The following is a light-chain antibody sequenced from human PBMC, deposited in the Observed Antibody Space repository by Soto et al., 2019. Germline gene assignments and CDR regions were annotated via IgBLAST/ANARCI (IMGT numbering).Light chain of an antibody. CDR1: SSNIGTNP. J-gene: IGLJ2*01. CDR3: SAWDDSIYGPV. CDR2: SDN. V-gene: IGLV1-44*01. Sequence: QCVLTQAPSESGTPGQRVAISCSGGSSNIGTNPVNWYLHLPGTAPKLLIYSDNQRPSGVPDRFSGSKSGTSASLTISGLQSEDEADYFCSAWDDSIYGPVFGGGTKLTVL.